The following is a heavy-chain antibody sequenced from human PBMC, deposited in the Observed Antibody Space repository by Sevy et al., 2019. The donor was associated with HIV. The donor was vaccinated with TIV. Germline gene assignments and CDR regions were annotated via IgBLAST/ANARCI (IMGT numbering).Heavy chain of an antibody. D-gene: IGHD4-17*01. CDR2: IWYDGSNK. Sequence: GGSLRLSCAASGFTFSSYGMHWVRQAPGKGLEWVAVIWYDGSNKYYAHSVKGRFTISRDNSKNTLYLQMNSLRAEDTAVYYCARCPDYGGNSGYFQHWGQGTLVTVSS. CDR1: GFTFSSYG. V-gene: IGHV3-33*01. J-gene: IGHJ1*01. CDR3: ARCPDYGGNSGYFQH.